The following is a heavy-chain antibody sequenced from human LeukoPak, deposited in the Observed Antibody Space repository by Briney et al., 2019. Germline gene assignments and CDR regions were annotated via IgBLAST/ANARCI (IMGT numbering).Heavy chain of an antibody. V-gene: IGHV3-7*01. CDR3: VRDGDYQRNSGGRYAHYDALDI. CDR1: EFTFSTFW. D-gene: IGHD2-21*01. J-gene: IGHJ3*02. Sequence: GGSLRLSCAASEFTFSTFWMSWVRQAPGKGLEWVANIKADGSVKHYVDSMEGRFSISGDNARSSLYLQMNSLRAEDTAVYYCVRDGDYQRNSGGRYAHYDALDIWGHGTMVTVSS. CDR2: IKADGSVK.